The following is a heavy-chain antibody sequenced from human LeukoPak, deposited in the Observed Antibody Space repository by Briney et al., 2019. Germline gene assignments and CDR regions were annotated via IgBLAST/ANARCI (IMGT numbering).Heavy chain of an antibody. D-gene: IGHD3-10*01. J-gene: IGHJ4*02. Sequence: SVKVSCKASGSTFISYAISWVRQAPGQGLEWMGGIIPIFGTANYAQKFQGRVTITADESTSTAYMELSSLRSEDTAVYYCARVIEVRRVILGALDYWGQGTLVTVSS. V-gene: IGHV1-69*01. CDR3: ARVIEVRRVILGALDY. CDR1: GSTFISYA. CDR2: IIPIFGTA.